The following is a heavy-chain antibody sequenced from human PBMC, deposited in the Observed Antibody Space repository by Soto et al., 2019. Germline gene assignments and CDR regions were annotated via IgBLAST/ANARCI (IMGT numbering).Heavy chain of an antibody. J-gene: IGHJ4*02. CDR1: GFTFSSYG. CDR2: LSEDGSNK. V-gene: IGHV3-30*18. D-gene: IGHD2-21*02. Sequence: QVQLVESGGGVVQPGRSLRLSCAASGFTFSSYGMHWVRQAPGKGLEWVAVLSEDGSNKYYADSVKGRFTISRDNSKNTLYRQMNSLRAEDTAVYYCAKATIGVVVTAMTDFDYWGQGTLVTVSS. CDR3: AKATIGVVVTAMTDFDY.